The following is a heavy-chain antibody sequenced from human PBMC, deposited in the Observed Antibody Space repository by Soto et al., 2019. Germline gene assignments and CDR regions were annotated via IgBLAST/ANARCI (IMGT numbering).Heavy chain of an antibody. CDR3: ARDRNYYGMDV. CDR1: GGTFSSYA. V-gene: IGHV1-69*13. CDR2: IIPIFGTA. Sequence: ASVKVSCKASGGTFSSYAISWVRQALGQGLEWMGGIIPIFGTANYAQKFQGRVTITADESTSTAYMELSSLRSEDTAVYYCARDRNYYGMDVWGQGTTVTVSS. J-gene: IGHJ6*02.